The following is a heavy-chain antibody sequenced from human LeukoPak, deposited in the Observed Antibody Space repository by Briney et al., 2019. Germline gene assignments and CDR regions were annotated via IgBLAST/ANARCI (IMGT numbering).Heavy chain of an antibody. D-gene: IGHD6-13*01. Sequence: GASVKLSCKASGYTFTNYGISWVRQAPGQGLEWMGWSSGYSGNTNYARKLQGRVTMTTDTSTRTAYMELRSLRSDDTAMYYCARDHRRVAAAGTELVYWGRGTLVTVSS. CDR2: SSGYSGNT. CDR1: GYTFTNYG. J-gene: IGHJ4*02. V-gene: IGHV1-18*01. CDR3: ARDHRRVAAAGTELVY.